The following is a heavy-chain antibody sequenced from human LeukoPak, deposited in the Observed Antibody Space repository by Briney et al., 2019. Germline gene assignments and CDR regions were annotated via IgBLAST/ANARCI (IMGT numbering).Heavy chain of an antibody. CDR1: GYTFTSYY. J-gene: IGHJ6*03. CDR2: INPSGGST. V-gene: IGHV1-46*01. CDR3: AREGDDSSGYEGFYYYYYMDV. Sequence: GASVKVSCKASGYTFTSYYMHWVRQAPGQGLEWMGIINPSGGSTSYAQKFQGRVTMTRDMSTSTVYMELSSLRSEDTAVYYCAREGDDSSGYEGFYYYYYMDVWGKGTTVTVSS. D-gene: IGHD3-22*01.